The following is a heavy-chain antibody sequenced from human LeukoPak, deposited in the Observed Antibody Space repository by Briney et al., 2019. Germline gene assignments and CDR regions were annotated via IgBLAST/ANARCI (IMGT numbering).Heavy chain of an antibody. CDR3: AKVKALDAVASYFDY. CDR2: ISSIADNT. J-gene: IGHJ4*02. D-gene: IGHD1-1*01. Sequence: GRSLRLSWAAAGFVFSTYAMGWVRQAPGKGREWVSAISSIADNTYYADSVNGQFTISRDNSKNTLDLQMNTMRAEDTAMYHCAKVKALDAVASYFDYWGQGTLVTVSS. V-gene: IGHV3-23*01. CDR1: GFVFSTYA.